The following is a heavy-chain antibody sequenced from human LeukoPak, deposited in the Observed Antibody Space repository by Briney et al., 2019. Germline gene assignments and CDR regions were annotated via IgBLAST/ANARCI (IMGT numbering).Heavy chain of an antibody. CDR3: ARDSAADDSNYFDC. V-gene: IGHV3-7*01. CDR1: GFTLSSYE. CDR2: IKQDGSEK. Sequence: GGSLRLSCIVSGFTLSSYEMSWIRQAPGKGLEWVANIKQDGSEKYYVDSVKGRFTISRDNAKNSLYLQMNSLRAEDTAVYYCARDSAADDSNYFDCWGQGTLVTVSS. J-gene: IGHJ4*02. D-gene: IGHD6-13*01.